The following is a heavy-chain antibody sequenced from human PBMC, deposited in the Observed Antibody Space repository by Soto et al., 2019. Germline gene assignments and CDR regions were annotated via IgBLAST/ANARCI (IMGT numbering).Heavy chain of an antibody. V-gene: IGHV1-8*01. CDR2: MNPNSGDT. CDR3: ARWSLARNDYNYYGMDV. J-gene: IGHJ6*02. Sequence: QVQLVQSGAEVKKPGASVKVSCKASGYTFTSYDINWVRQATGQGLEWMGWMNPNSGDTGYAQKFQGRVTMTRNTSITTAYMELSSLRSEDTAVYFCARWSLARNDYNYYGMDVWGQGTTVTVSS. CDR1: GYTFTSYD.